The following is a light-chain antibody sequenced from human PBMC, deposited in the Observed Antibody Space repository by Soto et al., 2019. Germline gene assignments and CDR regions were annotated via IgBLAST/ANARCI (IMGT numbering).Light chain of an antibody. V-gene: IGKV3-15*01. J-gene: IGKJ2*01. Sequence: EIVMTQSPATLSVSPGERATLSCRASQSVSSNLAWYQQKPGQAPRLLIYGASTRATGIPARFSGSGSGTAFTLTISSLQSEDVAVYYCQPYDNWPYTFGQGTKLEIK. CDR3: QPYDNWPYT. CDR2: GAS. CDR1: QSVSSN.